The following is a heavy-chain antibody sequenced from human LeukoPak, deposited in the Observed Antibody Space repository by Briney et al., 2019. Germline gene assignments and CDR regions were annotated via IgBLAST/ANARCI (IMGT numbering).Heavy chain of an antibody. CDR3: ARAVSSGWPKDYFDY. D-gene: IGHD6-19*01. J-gene: IGHJ4*02. CDR1: GFTFSSYK. V-gene: IGHV3-21*01. CDR2: ISSSSSYI. Sequence: SGGSLRLSCAASGFTFSSYKINWVRQTPGNRLDCDSSISSSSSYIYYADSVKGRFTISRDNAKNSLYLQMNSLRAEDTAVYYCARAVSSGWPKDYFDYWGQGTLVTVSS.